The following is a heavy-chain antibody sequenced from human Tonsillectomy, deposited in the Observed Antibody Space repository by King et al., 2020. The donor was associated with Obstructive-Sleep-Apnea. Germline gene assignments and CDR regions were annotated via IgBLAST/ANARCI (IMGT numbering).Heavy chain of an antibody. D-gene: IGHD2/OR15-2a*01. CDR3: AKDHLLGRFDP. Sequence: VQLVESGGGVVQPGRSLRLSCAASGFTFSSYGMHWVRQAPGKGLDGVAVIWYDGSNKYYSESVKGRFTISRDNSKNTLYLQMNSLRAEDTAVYYCAKDHLLGRFDPWGQGTLVTVSS. V-gene: IGHV3-33*06. CDR2: IWYDGSNK. J-gene: IGHJ5*02. CDR1: GFTFSSYG.